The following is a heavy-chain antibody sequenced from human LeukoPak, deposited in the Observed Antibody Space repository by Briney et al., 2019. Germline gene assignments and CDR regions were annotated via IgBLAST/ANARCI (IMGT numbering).Heavy chain of an antibody. D-gene: IGHD1-26*01. CDR1: GGSISSSSYY. J-gene: IGHJ4*02. Sequence: SETLSLTCTVSGGSISSSSYYWGWIRQPPGKGLEWIGSIYYSGSTYYNPSLKSRVTISVDTSKNQFSLKLSSVTAADTAVYYCAREGGSGSYYEGYWGQGTLVTVSS. CDR2: IYYSGST. CDR3: AREGGSGSYYEGY. V-gene: IGHV4-39*07.